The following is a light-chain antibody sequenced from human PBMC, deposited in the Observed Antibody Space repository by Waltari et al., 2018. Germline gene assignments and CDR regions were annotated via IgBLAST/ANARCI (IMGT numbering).Light chain of an antibody. CDR3: MQTTHWPRT. CDR1: QSLVFSDGKTY. Sequence: DAVMTQSPLALALCFGRTASISCRSSQSLVFSDGKTYLHWFHQRPGQSPRRLIYKVSNRDSCVPDRFSGSGSGTDLTLKISRVEAEDVGVYYCMQTTHWPRTFGQGTKVEI. J-gene: IGKJ1*01. V-gene: IGKV2-30*01. CDR2: KVS.